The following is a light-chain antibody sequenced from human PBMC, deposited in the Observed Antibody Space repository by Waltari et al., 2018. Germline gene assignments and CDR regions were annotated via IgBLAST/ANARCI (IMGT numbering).Light chain of an antibody. CDR3: CSYAGSPYV. CDR1: SSDVGRYNY. CDR2: DVN. Sequence: QSALAQPRSVSGSPGQSVTISCAGTSSDVGRYNYVSWYQHPPGQAPKVLIYDVNTRPSGVPDRFSGSKSGNTASLTISGLQAEDEADYYCCSYAGSPYVFGTGTKVTVL. J-gene: IGLJ1*01. V-gene: IGLV2-11*01.